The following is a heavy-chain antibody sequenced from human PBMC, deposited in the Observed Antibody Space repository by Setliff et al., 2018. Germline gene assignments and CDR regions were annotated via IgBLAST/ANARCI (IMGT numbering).Heavy chain of an antibody. CDR3: ANGGRDFYDSSGYYYD. J-gene: IGHJ4*02. D-gene: IGHD3-22*01. CDR2: INRNGGRI. V-gene: IGHV3-20*04. Sequence: GGSLRLSCAASGFTFDRYAMSWVRQAPGKGLEWVSDINRNGGRIGYADPVKGRFTISRDNAKNSLYLQMNSLRAEDTALYYCANGGRDFYDSSGYYYDWGQGTLVTVSS. CDR1: GFTFDRYA.